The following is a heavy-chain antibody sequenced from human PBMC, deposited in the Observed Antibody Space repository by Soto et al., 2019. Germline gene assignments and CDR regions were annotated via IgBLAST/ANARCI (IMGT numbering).Heavy chain of an antibody. Sequence: XESLNLYWQCSGYSFTSYWISLVLQMPGKGLEWMGRIDPSDSYTNYSPSFQGHVTISADKSISTAYLQWSSLKASDTAMYYCARHNYYGSGHYGMDVWGQGTTVTVSS. CDR1: GYSFTSYW. V-gene: IGHV5-10-1*01. J-gene: IGHJ6*02. CDR3: ARHNYYGSGHYGMDV. CDR2: IDPSDSYT. D-gene: IGHD3-10*01.